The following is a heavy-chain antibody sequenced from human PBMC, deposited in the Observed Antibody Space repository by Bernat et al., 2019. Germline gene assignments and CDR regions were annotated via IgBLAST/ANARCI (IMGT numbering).Heavy chain of an antibody. CDR3: ARDRNRYSYGYGYGY. Sequence: QVQLVESGGGVVQPGRSLRLSCAASGFTFSSYGMHWVRQAPGKGLEWVAVIWYDGSNKYYADSVKGRFTISRDNSKNTLYLQMNSLRAEDTAVYYCARDRNRYSYGYGYGYWGQGTVVTVSS. CDR2: IWYDGSNK. CDR1: GFTFSSYG. V-gene: IGHV3-33*01. J-gene: IGHJ4*02. D-gene: IGHD5-18*01.